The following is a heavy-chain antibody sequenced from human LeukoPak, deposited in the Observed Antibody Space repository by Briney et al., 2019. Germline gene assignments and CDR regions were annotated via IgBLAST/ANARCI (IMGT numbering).Heavy chain of an antibody. D-gene: IGHD3-16*02. CDR3: AKAFRITFGGVISPREYYFDY. CDR1: GGSISSSGYS. J-gene: IGHJ4*02. CDR2: ISGSGGST. Sequence: ETLSLTCTVSGGSISSSGYSWGWIRQPPGKGLEWVSAISGSGGSTYYADSVKGRFTISRDNSKNTLYLQMNSLRAEDTAVYYCAKAFRITFGGVISPREYYFDYWGQGTLVTVSS. V-gene: IGHV3-23*01.